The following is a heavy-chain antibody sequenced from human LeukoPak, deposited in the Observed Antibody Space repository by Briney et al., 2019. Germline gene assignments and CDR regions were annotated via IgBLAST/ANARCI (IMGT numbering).Heavy chain of an antibody. CDR2: ISSSSSYI. Sequence: GGSLRLSCAASGFTFSSYSMNWVRQAPGKGLEWVSSISSSSSYIYYADSVKGRFTIPRDSAKNSLYLQMNSLRAEDTAVYYCASGGYALGIRKDPFDYWGQGTLVTVSS. J-gene: IGHJ4*02. V-gene: IGHV3-21*01. CDR1: GFTFSSYS. CDR3: ASGGYALGIRKDPFDY. D-gene: IGHD7-27*01.